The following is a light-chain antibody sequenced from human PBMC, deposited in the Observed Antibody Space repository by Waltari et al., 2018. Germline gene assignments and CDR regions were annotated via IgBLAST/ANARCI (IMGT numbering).Light chain of an antibody. V-gene: IGLV2-23*02. CDR2: GVN. CDR1: CSDIGSYNV. J-gene: IGLJ3*02. CDR3: SSYAGSVV. Sequence: QSALTQPASVSGSPGQSITIPCTGSCSDIGSYNVVSWYQHHPGKAPKLLIYGVNNRPSGVSNRFSGSKSGNTASLTISGLQAEDEADYYCSSYAGSVVFGGGTKLTVL.